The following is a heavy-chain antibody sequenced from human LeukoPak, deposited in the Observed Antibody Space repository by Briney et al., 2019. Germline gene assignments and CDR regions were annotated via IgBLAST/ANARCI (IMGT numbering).Heavy chain of an antibody. J-gene: IGHJ4*02. CDR1: GYTFTGYY. D-gene: IGHD3-22*01. CDR3: ARDPYDSSGYYFDY. V-gene: IGHV1-2*02. Sequence: GASVKVSCKASGYTFTGYYMHWVRQAPGQGLEWMGWINPNSGGTNYAQKFQGRVTMTRDTSISTAYMELSRLRSDDTAVYYCARDPYDSSGYYFDYWGQGTLVTASS. CDR2: INPNSGGT.